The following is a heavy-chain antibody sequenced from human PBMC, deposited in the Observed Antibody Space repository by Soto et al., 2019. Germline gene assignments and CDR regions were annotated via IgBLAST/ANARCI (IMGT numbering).Heavy chain of an antibody. CDR1: GGSFSGYY. Sequence: SETLSLTCAVYGGSFSGYYWSWIRQPPGKGLEWIGEINHSGSTNYNPSLKSRVTISVDTSKNQFSLKLSSVTAADTAVYYCASGSDSSSWAFDYWGQGTMVTVS. D-gene: IGHD6-13*01. V-gene: IGHV4-34*01. CDR3: ASGSDSSSWAFDY. CDR2: INHSGST. J-gene: IGHJ4*02.